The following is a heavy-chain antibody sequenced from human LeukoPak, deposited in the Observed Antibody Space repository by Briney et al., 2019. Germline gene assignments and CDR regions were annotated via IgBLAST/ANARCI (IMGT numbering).Heavy chain of an antibody. CDR2: IRSKANSYAT. D-gene: IGHD2-2*02. CDR1: GFTFSGSA. Sequence: PGGSLRLSCAASGFTFSGSAMHWVRQASGKGLEWVGRIRSKANSYATAYAASVKGRFTISRDDSKNTAYLQMNSLKTEDTAAYYCTRSPILYGLYFDYWGQGTLVTVSS. V-gene: IGHV3-73*01. J-gene: IGHJ4*02. CDR3: TRSPILYGLYFDY.